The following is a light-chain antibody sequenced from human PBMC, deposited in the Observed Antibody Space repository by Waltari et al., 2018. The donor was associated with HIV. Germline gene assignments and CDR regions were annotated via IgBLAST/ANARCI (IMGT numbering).Light chain of an antibody. Sequence: QSALTQPASVSGSPGQSITISCTGTSSDVGGYNYVSWYQQHPGKAPKLMIYEVSNRPSGGSNRFAGSKSGNTASLTISGRQAEDEADYYCSSYTSSSTLEFGGGTKLTVL. CDR1: SSDVGGYNY. V-gene: IGLV2-14*01. CDR3: SSYTSSSTLE. CDR2: EVS. J-gene: IGLJ2*01.